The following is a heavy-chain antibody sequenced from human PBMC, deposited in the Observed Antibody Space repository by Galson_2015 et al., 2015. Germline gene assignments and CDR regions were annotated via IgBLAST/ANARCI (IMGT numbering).Heavy chain of an antibody. V-gene: IGHV3-21*01. CDR3: ARGEDYGDYYYYFDL. D-gene: IGHD4-17*01. CDR1: GFTFTTYS. Sequence: SLRLSCAASGFTFTTYSMNWVRQASGKGLEWVSTSGRSRVYRFYADSVKGRFTISRDNAKNSLYLQMNSLRAEDTAVYYCARGEDYGDYYYYFDLWGQGTLVTVSS. J-gene: IGHJ4*02. CDR2: SGRSRVYR.